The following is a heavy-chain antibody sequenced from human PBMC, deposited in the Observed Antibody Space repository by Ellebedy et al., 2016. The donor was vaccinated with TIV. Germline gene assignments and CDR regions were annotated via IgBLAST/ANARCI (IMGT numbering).Heavy chain of an antibody. Sequence: MPSDTLSLTCTVSGYSINSGYYWGWVRLPPGKGLEWIGNINYSGNTFYNPSLKSRVTLSVDTSKNQFSLKLSSVTAADTAVYYCARCDYYTSGSQAFEIWGQGTMVTVSS. D-gene: IGHD3-10*01. CDR3: ARCDYYTSGSQAFEI. CDR1: GYSINSGYY. CDR2: INYSGNT. J-gene: IGHJ3*02. V-gene: IGHV4-38-2*02.